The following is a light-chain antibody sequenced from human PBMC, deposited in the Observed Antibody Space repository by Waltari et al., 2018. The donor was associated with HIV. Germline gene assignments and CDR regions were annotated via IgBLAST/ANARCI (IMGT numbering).Light chain of an antibody. CDR3: QQSYSTVYT. CDR1: QSISSL. CDR2: AAS. Sequence: DIQMTQSPSSLSASVGDTVTITCRASQSISSLLNWYQQKPGKAPKVLIFAASSLQSGVPSRFSGSGSGTDFTLTISSRQPEDFATYYCQQSYSTVYTFGQGTKLEIK. J-gene: IGKJ2*01. V-gene: IGKV1-39*01.